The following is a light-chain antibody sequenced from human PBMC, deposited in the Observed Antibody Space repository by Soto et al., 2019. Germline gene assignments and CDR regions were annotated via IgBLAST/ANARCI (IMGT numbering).Light chain of an antibody. J-gene: IGKJ1*01. CDR2: AAS. Sequence: AIRMTQSPSSLSASTGDRVTITCRASQGISSYLDWYQQKPGKAPKLLIYAASTLQSGVPSRFSGSGSGTDFTLTISCLQSEDFAPYYCQQYYSYPLTFGQGTKVEIK. CDR3: QQYYSYPLT. V-gene: IGKV1-8*01. CDR1: QGISSY.